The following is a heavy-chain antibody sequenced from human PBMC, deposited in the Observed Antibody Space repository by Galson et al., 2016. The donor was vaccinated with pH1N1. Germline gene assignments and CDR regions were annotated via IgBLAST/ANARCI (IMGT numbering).Heavy chain of an antibody. D-gene: IGHD4-17*01. CDR2: VNPGGSTI. V-gene: IGHV5-51*03. CDR3: ARQYDFGDYRGNAFDI. CDR1: GYIFTSQW. J-gene: IGHJ3*02. Sequence: QSGAEVKKPGESLKISCKASGYIFTSQWIAWVRQVPGKGLEWVGVVNPGGSTISYSPSFQGQVTISSDKSISTAYLQWTSLRPSDTAMYYCARQYDFGDYRGNAFDIWGQGTVVIVSS.